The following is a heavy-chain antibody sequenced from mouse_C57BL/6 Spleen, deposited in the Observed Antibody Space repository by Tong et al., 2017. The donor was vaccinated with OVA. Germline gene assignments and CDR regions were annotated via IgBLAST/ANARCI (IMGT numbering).Heavy chain of an antibody. Sequence: VQLQESGPELVKPGASVKISCKASGYAFTNYLIEWVKQRPGQGLEWIGVINPGSGGTNYNGKFKGKATLTADKSSSTAYMQLSSLTSEDSAVYFCARRVTTGAMDYWGQGTSVTVSS. D-gene: IGHD1-1*01. CDR1: GYAFTNYL. J-gene: IGHJ4*01. V-gene: IGHV1-54*01. CDR2: INPGSGGT. CDR3: ARRVTTGAMDY.